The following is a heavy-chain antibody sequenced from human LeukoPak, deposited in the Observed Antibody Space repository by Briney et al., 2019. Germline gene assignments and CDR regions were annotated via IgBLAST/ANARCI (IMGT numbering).Heavy chain of an antibody. J-gene: IGHJ5*02. CDR2: IKQDGSEK. CDR3: ARGADGVSSNSRGWFDP. CDR1: GFTFSSYW. D-gene: IGHD2-15*01. V-gene: IGHV3-7*01. Sequence: GGSLRLSCAASGFTFSSYWMSWVRQAPGKGLEWVANIKQDGSEKYYVDSVRGRFTISRDNAKNSLYLQMNSLRAEDTAVYSCARGADGVSSNSRGWFDPWGQGTLVTVSS.